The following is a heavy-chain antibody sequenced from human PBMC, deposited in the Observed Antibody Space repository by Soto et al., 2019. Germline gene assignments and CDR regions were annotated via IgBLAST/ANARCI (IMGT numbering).Heavy chain of an antibody. Sequence: GESLKISCNGSGYSFTIYWIGWVRQMPGKGLEWMGIIYPGDSDTRYSPSFQGQVTISADKSISTAYLQWSSLKASDTAMYYCARHWGTTIFGDGMDVWGQGTTVTVSS. J-gene: IGHJ6*02. V-gene: IGHV5-51*01. CDR3: ARHWGTTIFGDGMDV. D-gene: IGHD3-3*01. CDR2: IYPGDSDT. CDR1: GYSFTIYW.